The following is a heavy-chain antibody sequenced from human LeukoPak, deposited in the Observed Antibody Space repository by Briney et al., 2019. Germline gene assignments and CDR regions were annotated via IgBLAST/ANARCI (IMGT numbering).Heavy chain of an antibody. V-gene: IGHV5-51*01. Sequence: GASLQISCKSSGSIFTSYWIAWVRPLPGKGLGWMGILYPGDSDTRYSPSFQGQVTISADRSIATAYLQWSSLKASDTAMYYCARLYLPYTSAWYGSAFDIWGQGTMVTVSS. CDR2: LYPGDSDT. CDR3: ARLYLPYTSAWYGSAFDI. J-gene: IGHJ3*02. D-gene: IGHD6-13*01. CDR1: GSIFTSYW.